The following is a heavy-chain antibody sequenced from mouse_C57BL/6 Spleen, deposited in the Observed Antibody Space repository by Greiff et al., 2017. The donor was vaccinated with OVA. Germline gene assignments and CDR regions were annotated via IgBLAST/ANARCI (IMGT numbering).Heavy chain of an antibody. CDR3: ALILLRYGIAY. Sequence: VKLVESGAELMKPGASVKLSCKATGYTFTGYWIEWVKQRPGHGLEWIGEILPGSGSTNYNEKFKGKATLTADTSSNTAYMQLSSLTTELTALHSCALILLRYGIAYWCQGTLVTGSA. D-gene: IGHD2-12*01. CDR1: GYTFTGYW. J-gene: IGHJ3*01. CDR2: ILPGSGST. V-gene: IGHV1-9*01.